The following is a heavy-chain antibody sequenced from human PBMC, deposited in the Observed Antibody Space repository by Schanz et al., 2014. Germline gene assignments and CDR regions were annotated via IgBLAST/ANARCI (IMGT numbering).Heavy chain of an antibody. V-gene: IGHV3-23*01. CDR2: IGGSGDST. CDR3: AKHVRSLTGNDY. J-gene: IGHJ4*02. CDR1: GFTFSNHA. D-gene: IGHD3-9*01. Sequence: EVQLLESGGALVQPGGSLRLSCSASGFTFSNHALSWVPQAPGKGLEWVSGIGGSGDSTHYADSVKGRFIISRDNSKNTLYLQVNSLRAEDTAVYYCAKHVRSLTGNDYWGQGTLVTVSS.